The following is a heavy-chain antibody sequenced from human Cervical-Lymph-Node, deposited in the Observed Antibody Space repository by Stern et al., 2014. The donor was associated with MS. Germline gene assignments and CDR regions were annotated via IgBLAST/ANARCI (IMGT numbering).Heavy chain of an antibody. Sequence: QDKLVQSGAEVKKPGASVKVSCKASGYTFTSDYIHWVRQAPGQGLEWMGIINPSGGRTSYAQKFQGRVTMTRDTSTSTVHMELSSLRSEDTAVYYCARQNYYNGMDVWGQGTTVTVSS. CDR1: GYTFTSDY. CDR3: ARQNYYNGMDV. V-gene: IGHV1-46*01. D-gene: IGHD2/OR15-2a*01. J-gene: IGHJ6*02. CDR2: INPSGGRT.